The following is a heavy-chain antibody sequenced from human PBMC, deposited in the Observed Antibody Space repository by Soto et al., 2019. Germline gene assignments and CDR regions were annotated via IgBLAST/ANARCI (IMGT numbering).Heavy chain of an antibody. J-gene: IGHJ3*02. CDR1: GFTFSSYA. D-gene: IGHD4-17*01. CDR3: ARSMSTVTQDDAFAI. CDR2: ISGSGGST. Sequence: PGGSLGLSCAASGFTFSSYAMSWGRQAPGKGLEWVSAISGSGGSTYYADSVKGRFTISRDNSKNTLYLQMNSLRAEDTAVYYCARSMSTVTQDDAFAIWGQGTMVTVSS. V-gene: IGHV3-23*01.